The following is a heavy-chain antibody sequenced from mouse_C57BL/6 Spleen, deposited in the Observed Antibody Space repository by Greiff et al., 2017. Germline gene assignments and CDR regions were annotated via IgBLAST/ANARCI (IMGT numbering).Heavy chain of an antibody. Sequence: QVQLQQSGAELVKPGASVKLSCKASGYTFTSYWMHWVKQRPGQGLEWIGMIHPNSGSTNYNEKFKSKATLTVDKSSSTAYMQLSSLTSEDSAVYYCARQDYGSSPYWYFDVWGTGTTVTVSS. J-gene: IGHJ1*03. CDR1: GYTFTSYW. V-gene: IGHV1-64*01. CDR3: ARQDYGSSPYWYFDV. D-gene: IGHD1-1*01. CDR2: IHPNSGST.